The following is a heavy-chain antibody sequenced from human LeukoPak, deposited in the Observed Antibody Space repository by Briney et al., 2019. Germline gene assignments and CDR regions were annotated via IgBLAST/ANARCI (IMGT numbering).Heavy chain of an antibody. V-gene: IGHV3-74*01. CDR3: ARVYGYGDTAFDY. J-gene: IGHJ4*02. Sequence: GGSLRLSCAASGFTFSSYWMNWVRQAPGKGLVWVSRINGDGSSTNYADSVKGRFTISRDNSKNTLYLQMGSLRAEDMAVYYCARVYGYGDTAFDYWGQRALVTVSS. D-gene: IGHD4-17*01. CDR2: INGDGSST. CDR1: GFTFSSYW.